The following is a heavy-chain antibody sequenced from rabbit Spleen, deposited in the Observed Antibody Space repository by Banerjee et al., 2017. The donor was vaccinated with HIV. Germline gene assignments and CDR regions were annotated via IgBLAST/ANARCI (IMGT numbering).Heavy chain of an antibody. CDR1: GFSFTYIDY. CDR3: ARDTSSSFSSYGMDL. CDR2: VAAGVSFTT. Sequence: QSLEESGGDLVKPGASLTLTCTASGFSFTYIDYLCWVRQPPGKGPEWIACVAAGVSFTTYYATWAKGRFTITRSTSLNTVTLQLNSLTAADTATYFCARDTSSSFSSYGMDLWGQGTLVTVS. V-gene: IGHV1S40*01. J-gene: IGHJ6*01. D-gene: IGHD1-1*01.